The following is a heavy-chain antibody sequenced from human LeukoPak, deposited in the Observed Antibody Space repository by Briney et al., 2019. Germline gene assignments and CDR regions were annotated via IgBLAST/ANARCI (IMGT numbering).Heavy chain of an antibody. V-gene: IGHV4-59*01. Sequence: KSSETLSLTCTVSGGSIRSDYWSWVRQPPGKGLEWIGYIHYSGSTNYNASLKSRLTMSVDMSKNQFSLKLASVTAADTAVYYCARLGRKTTVVPPDFDCWGQGTLVTVSS. J-gene: IGHJ4*02. CDR3: ARLGRKTTVVPPDFDC. CDR1: GGSIRSDY. D-gene: IGHD4-23*01. CDR2: IHYSGST.